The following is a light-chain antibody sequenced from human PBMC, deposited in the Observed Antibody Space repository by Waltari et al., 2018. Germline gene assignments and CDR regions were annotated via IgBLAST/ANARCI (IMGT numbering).Light chain of an antibody. V-gene: IGKV3-15*01. CDR1: QSVSSN. CDR2: GAS. CDR3: QQYNNWPRT. Sequence: EIVMTQSPATLSVSPGERATLSCRASQSVSSNLAWYQQKPGQAPRLLMYGASTRATGIPARFSGSGSGTEFTLTISSLQSEDVALYYCQQYNNWPRTFGQGTKVEIK. J-gene: IGKJ1*01.